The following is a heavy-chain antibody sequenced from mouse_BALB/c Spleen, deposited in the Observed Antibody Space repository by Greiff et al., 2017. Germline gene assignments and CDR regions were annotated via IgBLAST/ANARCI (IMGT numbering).Heavy chain of an antibody. CDR2: ISSGGST. CDR3: ATDYYGSRGAMDY. CDR1: GFTFSSYA. Sequence: EVKLVESGGGLVKPGGSLKLSCAASGFTFSSYAMSWVRQTPEKRLEWVASISSGGSTYYPDSVKGRFTISRDNARNILYLQMSSLRSEDTAMYYCATDYYGSRGAMDYWGQGTSVTVSS. J-gene: IGHJ4*01. D-gene: IGHD1-1*01. V-gene: IGHV5-6-5*01.